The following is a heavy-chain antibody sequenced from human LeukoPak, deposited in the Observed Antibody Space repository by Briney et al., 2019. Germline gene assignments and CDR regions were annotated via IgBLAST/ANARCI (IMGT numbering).Heavy chain of an antibody. CDR2: ISSSGSTI. Sequence: GSLRLSCAASGFTFSDYYMSWIRQAPGKGLEWVSYISSSGSTIYYADSVKGRFTISRDNAKNSPYLQMNSLRAEDTAVYYCARVTYYYDSSGYYYGGLDAFDIWGQGTMVTVSS. J-gene: IGHJ3*02. CDR1: GFTFSDYY. D-gene: IGHD3-22*01. V-gene: IGHV3-11*01. CDR3: ARVTYYYDSSGYYYGGLDAFDI.